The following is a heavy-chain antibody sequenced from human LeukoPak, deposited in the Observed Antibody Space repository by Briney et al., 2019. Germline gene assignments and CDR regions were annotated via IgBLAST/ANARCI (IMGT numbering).Heavy chain of an antibody. V-gene: IGHV1-58*02. CDR2: IVVCSGNT. D-gene: IGHD6-19*01. J-gene: IGHJ4*02. CDR1: GFTFTSSA. Sequence: SVTVSCTASGFTFTSSAMQWVRQARGQRLEWIGWIVVCSGNTNYAQKFQERVTITRDMSTSTAYMELSSLRSEDPAVYYCAAASIAVAGYFDYWGQGTLVTGSS. CDR3: AAASIAVAGYFDY.